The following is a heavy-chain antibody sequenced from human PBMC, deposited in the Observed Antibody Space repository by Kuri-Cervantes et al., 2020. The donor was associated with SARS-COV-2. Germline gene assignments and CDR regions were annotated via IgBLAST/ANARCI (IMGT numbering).Heavy chain of an antibody. J-gene: IGHJ3*02. D-gene: IGHD6-13*01. CDR3: ATQTYIAAAGGGDAFDI. CDR2: IIPIFGTA. Sequence: SVKVSCKASGGTFSSYAISWVRQAPGQGLEWMGRIIPIFGTANYAQKFQGRVTITADKSTSTAYMELSSLRSEDTAVYYCATQTYIAAAGGGDAFDIWGQGTMVTVSS. CDR1: GGTFSSYA. V-gene: IGHV1-69*06.